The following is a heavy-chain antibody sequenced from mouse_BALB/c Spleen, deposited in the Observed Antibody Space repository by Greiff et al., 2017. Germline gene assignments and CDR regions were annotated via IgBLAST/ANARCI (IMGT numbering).Heavy chain of an antibody. CDR1: GYSITSDYA. V-gene: IGHV3-2*02. J-gene: IGHJ2*01. D-gene: IGHD1-1*01. CDR2: ISYSGST. CDR3: AREGFTTVVDY. Sequence: EVKLMESGPGLVKPSQSLSLTCTVTGYSITSDYAWNWIRQFPGNKLEWMGYISYSGSTSYNPSLKSRISITRDTSKNQFFLQLNSVTTEDTATYYCAREGFTTVVDYWGQGTTLTVSS.